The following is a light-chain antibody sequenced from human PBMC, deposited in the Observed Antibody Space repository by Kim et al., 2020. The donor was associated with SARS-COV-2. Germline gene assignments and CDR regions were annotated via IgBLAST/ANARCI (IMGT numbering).Light chain of an antibody. J-gene: IGLJ2*01. CDR1: SGYSNYK. Sequence: QSVLTQPPSASASLGASVTLTCTLSSGYSNYKVDWYQQRPGKGPRFVMREGTGGIVGSKGDGIPDRFSVLGSGLNRYLTIKNIQEEDESDYHCGADHGSGSNFLVVFGGGTQLTVL. V-gene: IGLV9-49*01. CDR3: GADHGSGSNFLVV. CDR2: EGTGGIVG.